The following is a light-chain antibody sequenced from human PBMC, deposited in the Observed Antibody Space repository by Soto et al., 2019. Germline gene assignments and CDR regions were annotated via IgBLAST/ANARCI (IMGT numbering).Light chain of an antibody. CDR3: SSYAGSSYV. CDR2: EVN. J-gene: IGLJ1*01. CDR1: SSDVGGYNY. V-gene: IGLV2-8*01. Sequence: QSALTQPPSASGSPGQSVAISCTGTSSDVGGYNYVSWYQQHPGKAPKLMIYEVNKRPSGVPDRFSGSKSGNTASLTVSGLQAEEEADYYCSSYAGSSYVFGTGTKLTVL.